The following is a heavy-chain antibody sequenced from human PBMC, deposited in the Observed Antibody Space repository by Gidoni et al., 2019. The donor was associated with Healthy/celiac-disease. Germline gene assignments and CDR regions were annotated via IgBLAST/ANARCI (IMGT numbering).Heavy chain of an antibody. CDR2: IDWDDDK. V-gene: IGHV2-70*15. Sequence: QVTLRQSGRALVKPTQTRTLPCTFTGFSLSTSGMCVSWIRQPPAKALGWLARIDWDDDKYYSTSLKTRLTISKDTSKIQVVLTMTNMDPVDTATYYCARTGTSCYELDAFDIWGQGTMVTVSS. D-gene: IGHD2-2*01. CDR1: GFSLSTSGMC. CDR3: ARTGTSCYELDAFDI. J-gene: IGHJ3*02.